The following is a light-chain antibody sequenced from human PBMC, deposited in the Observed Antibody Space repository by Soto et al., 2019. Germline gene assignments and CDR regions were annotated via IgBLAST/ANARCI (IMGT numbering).Light chain of an antibody. CDR1: QSVSSSY. CDR2: DAS. Sequence: EIGLTQSPGTLSLSPGERATLSCRASQSVSSSYVAWYQQKPGQAPRLLIYDASSRAPGIPDRFSGSESGTDFTLTISILQPEDVAVYYCQQYASSPPTFGGGTKVELK. J-gene: IGKJ4*01. V-gene: IGKV3-20*01. CDR3: QQYASSPPT.